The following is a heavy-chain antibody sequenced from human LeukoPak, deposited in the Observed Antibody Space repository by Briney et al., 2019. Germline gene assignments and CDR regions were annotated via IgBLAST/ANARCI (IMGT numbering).Heavy chain of an antibody. V-gene: IGHV3-30*02. CDR2: IGYDGSNK. CDR1: GFTFSSYG. CDR3: AKAPSGWYGY. D-gene: IGHD6-19*01. J-gene: IGHJ4*02. Sequence: GGSLRLSCAASGFTFSSYGIPWVRQAPGKGLEWVTFIGYDGSNKLYADSVKGRFTISRDNSKNTVYLQMNSLRAEDTAVYYCAKAPSGWYGYWGQGTLVIVSS.